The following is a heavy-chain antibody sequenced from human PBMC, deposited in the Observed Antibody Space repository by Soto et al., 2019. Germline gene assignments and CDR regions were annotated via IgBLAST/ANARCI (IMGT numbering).Heavy chain of an antibody. CDR3: AREPNSIDS. D-gene: IGHD1-7*01. CDR1: GFTFSNFW. Sequence: GGSMRLSCAASGFTFSNFWVSWVRQAPGKGLEWVANIKYDGSETYYVDSVKGRFTISRDNAKNSLFLQMNSLRAEDTAVYFCAREPNSIDSWGQGTLVTVS. V-gene: IGHV3-7*01. CDR2: IKYDGSET. J-gene: IGHJ4*02.